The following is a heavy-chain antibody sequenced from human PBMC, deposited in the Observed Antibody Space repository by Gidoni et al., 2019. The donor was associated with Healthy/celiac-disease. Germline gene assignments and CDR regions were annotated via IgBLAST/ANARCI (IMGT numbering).Heavy chain of an antibody. CDR3: ARGPRIAAAVYYFDY. CDR1: GYTFTGYY. J-gene: IGHJ4*02. Sequence: QVQLMQSGAEVNKPGASVEVSCTASGYTFTGYYMHWVRQAPGQGLEWMGRINPNSGGTNYAQKFQGRVTMTRDTSISTAYMELSRLRSDDTAVYYCARGPRIAAAVYYFDYWGQGTLVTVSS. D-gene: IGHD6-13*01. CDR2: INPNSGGT. V-gene: IGHV1-2*06.